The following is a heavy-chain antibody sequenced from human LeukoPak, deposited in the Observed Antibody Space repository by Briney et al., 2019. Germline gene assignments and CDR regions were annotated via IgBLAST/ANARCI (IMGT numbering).Heavy chain of an antibody. CDR3: ANHLVYDFWSGYYFDY. CDR2: ISGSGGST. CDR1: GFTFSSYA. V-gene: IGHV3-23*01. D-gene: IGHD3-3*01. J-gene: IGHJ4*02. Sequence: GGFLRLSCAASGFTFSSYAMSWVRQAPGKGLEWVSAISGSGGSTYYADSVKGRLTISRDNSKNTLYLQMNSLRAEDTAVYYCANHLVYDFWSGYYFDYWGQGTLVTVSS.